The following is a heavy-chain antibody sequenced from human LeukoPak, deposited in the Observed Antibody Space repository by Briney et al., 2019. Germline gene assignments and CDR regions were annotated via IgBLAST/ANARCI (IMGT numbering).Heavy chain of an antibody. D-gene: IGHD3-22*01. CDR3: AREYYDSSGTKYAFDI. Sequence: ASVKVSCKASGYTFTDYYVHCVRQAPGQGLEWLGCIDPDSGGTKYAQNFQGRVTMTRDTSITTAYMELSRLRSDDTAVYYCAREYYDSSGTKYAFDIWGQGTVVTLSS. CDR1: GYTFTDYY. CDR2: IDPDSGGT. V-gene: IGHV1-2*02. J-gene: IGHJ3*02.